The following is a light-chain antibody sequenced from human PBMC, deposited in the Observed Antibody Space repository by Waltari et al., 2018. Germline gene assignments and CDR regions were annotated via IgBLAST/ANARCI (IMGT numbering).Light chain of an antibody. CDR1: SSNIGADYD. V-gene: IGLV1-40*01. CDR2: DTT. J-gene: IGLJ1*01. CDR3: HSYHSSQSGWSV. Sequence: QSVLTQPPSVSGAPGQRVTISCTGGSSNIGADYDVHWYQQLPGTAPKLLIFDTTNRPSAVPNLFSASKSVPTAFLSMTSLQPYEKAYYYCHSYHSSQSGWSVFGTGTKVTVL.